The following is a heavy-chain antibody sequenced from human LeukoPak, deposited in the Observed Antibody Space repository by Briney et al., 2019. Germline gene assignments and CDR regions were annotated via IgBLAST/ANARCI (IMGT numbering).Heavy chain of an antibody. CDR3: ARGRVLLWFGELWAFDY. CDR2: INHSGST. CDR1: GGSFSGYY. D-gene: IGHD3-10*01. J-gene: IGHJ4*02. Sequence: SETLSLTCAVYGGSFSGYYWSWIRQPPGKGLEWIGEINHSGSTNYNPSPKSRVTISVDTSKNQFSLKLSSVTAADTAVYYCARGRVLLWFGELWAFDYWGQGTLVTVSS. V-gene: IGHV4-34*01.